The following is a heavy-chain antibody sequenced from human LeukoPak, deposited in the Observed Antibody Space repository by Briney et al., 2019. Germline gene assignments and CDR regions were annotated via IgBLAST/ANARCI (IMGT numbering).Heavy chain of an antibody. J-gene: IGHJ4*02. CDR3: ARHDNGGMVRGLIPADAFDI. D-gene: IGHD3-10*01. Sequence: GESLKISCKGSGYSFTSYWIGWVRQMPGKGLEWMGIIYPGDSDTRYSPSFQGQVTISADKSISTAYLQWSSLKASDTAMYYCARHDNGGMVRGLIPADAFDIWGQGTLVTVSS. CDR1: GYSFTSYW. CDR2: IYPGDSDT. V-gene: IGHV5-51*01.